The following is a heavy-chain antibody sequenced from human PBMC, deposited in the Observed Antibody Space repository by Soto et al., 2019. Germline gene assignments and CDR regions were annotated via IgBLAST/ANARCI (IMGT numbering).Heavy chain of an antibody. CDR1: GGSVSSGSYY. Sequence: SETLSLTCTVSGGSVSSGSYYWSWIRQPPGKGQERIGYIYYSGSTNYNPSLKSRVIISVDTSKNQFSLKLSSVTAADTAVYYCARGNIAAAGILAYYYYGMDVWGQGTTVTVSS. CDR3: ARGNIAAAGILAYYYYGMDV. CDR2: IYYSGST. V-gene: IGHV4-61*01. D-gene: IGHD6-13*01. J-gene: IGHJ6*02.